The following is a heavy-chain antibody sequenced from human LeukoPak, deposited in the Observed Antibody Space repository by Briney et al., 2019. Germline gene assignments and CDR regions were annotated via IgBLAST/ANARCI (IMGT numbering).Heavy chain of an antibody. Sequence: ASVKVSCKASGYTFTSYGISWVRQAPGQGLEWMGWISAYNGNTNYAQTLQGRVTMTTDTSTSTAYMELRSLRSDDTAVYYCAREAPPGSYQYYYGMDVWGQGTTVTVSS. D-gene: IGHD1-26*01. CDR3: AREAPPGSYQYYYGMDV. CDR2: ISAYNGNT. CDR1: GYTFTSYG. J-gene: IGHJ6*02. V-gene: IGHV1-18*01.